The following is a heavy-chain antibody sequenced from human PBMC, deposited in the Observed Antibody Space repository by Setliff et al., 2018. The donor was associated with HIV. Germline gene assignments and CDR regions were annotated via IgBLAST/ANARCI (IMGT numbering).Heavy chain of an antibody. V-gene: IGHV4-39*01. CDR3: ARHVKRYYYDTSGPYYMDV. CDR1: GGSISSSSYH. Sequence: PSETLSLTCIVSGGSISSSSYHWGWLRQPPGKGLEWIGTIYYSGSTYSNPSLKSRVTISVDTSKNQFSLKLRSMTAADTAVYYCARHVKRYYYDTSGPYYMDVWGKGTTVTVSS. J-gene: IGHJ6*03. D-gene: IGHD3-22*01. CDR2: IYYSGST.